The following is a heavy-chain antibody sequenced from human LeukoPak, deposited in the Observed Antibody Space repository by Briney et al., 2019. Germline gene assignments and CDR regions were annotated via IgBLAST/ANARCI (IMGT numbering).Heavy chain of an antibody. V-gene: IGHV3-7*03. CDR2: IHPEGTEK. Sequence: GGSLRLSCAASGFTFSDYWMDWVRQAPGKGLEWVANIHPEGTEKYHADSVKGRFTISRDNVDNTLYLQMNSLRVDGTAIYYCAKNSGWYRYDSWGQGTLVTVSS. CDR3: AKNSGWYRYDS. D-gene: IGHD6-13*01. J-gene: IGHJ4*02. CDR1: GFTFSDYW.